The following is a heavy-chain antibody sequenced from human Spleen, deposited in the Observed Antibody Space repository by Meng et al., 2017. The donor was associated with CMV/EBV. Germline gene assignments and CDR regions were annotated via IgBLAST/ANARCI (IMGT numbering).Heavy chain of an antibody. D-gene: IGHD2-2*01. Sequence: SVKVSCKASGGTFSSYAISWVRQAPGQGLEWMGGIVPMFGTANYAQKFQGRVTITTDESANTAYMELTSLTSEDTAVYYCASAGYCTSTSCSVVEYFQHWGEGTLVTVSS. CDR3: ASAGYCTSTSCSVVEYFQH. CDR1: GGTFSSYA. V-gene: IGHV1-69*05. CDR2: IVPMFGTA. J-gene: IGHJ1*01.